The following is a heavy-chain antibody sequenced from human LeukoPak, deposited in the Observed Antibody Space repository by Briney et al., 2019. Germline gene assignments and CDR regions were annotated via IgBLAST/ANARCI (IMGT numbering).Heavy chain of an antibody. V-gene: IGHV3-23*01. CDR2: ISGSGGST. Sequence: GGSLRLSCAASGFTFSSYAMSWVRQAPGKGLEWVSAISGSGGSTYYADSVKGRFTISRDNSKNTLYLQMNSLRAEDTAVYYCAKDGSITMIVVVITEFDYWGQGTMVTVSS. J-gene: IGHJ4*02. CDR1: GFTFSSYA. CDR3: AKDGSITMIVVVITEFDY. D-gene: IGHD3-22*01.